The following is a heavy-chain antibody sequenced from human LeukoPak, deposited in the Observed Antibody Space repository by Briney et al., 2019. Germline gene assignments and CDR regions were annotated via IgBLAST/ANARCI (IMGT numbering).Heavy chain of an antibody. Sequence: GGSLRLSCAASGFTFSSYDMDWVRQATGKGLEWVSSIGTAGDTYYPGSVKGRFTISRENAKNSLYLQMNSLRAGDTAVYYCARGGIAAHRFYYYYGMDVWGQGTTVTVSS. CDR2: IGTAGDT. CDR1: GFTFSSYD. D-gene: IGHD6-6*01. CDR3: ARGGIAAHRFYYYYGMDV. V-gene: IGHV3-13*01. J-gene: IGHJ6*02.